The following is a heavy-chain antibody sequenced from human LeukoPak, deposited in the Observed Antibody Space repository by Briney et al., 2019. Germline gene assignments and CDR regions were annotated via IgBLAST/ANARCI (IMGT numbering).Heavy chain of an antibody. CDR2: VHLDGRT. J-gene: IGHJ4*02. CDR3: AREGGFYRPLDY. D-gene: IGHD3-3*01. V-gene: IGHV4-4*02. Sequence: PSGTLSLTCGVSGGSVTSTNWWTWVRPPPGKGLEWIGEVHLDGRTNYSPSLKSRLTMSVDLSENHISLKLTSVTAADTAVYYCAREGGFYRPLDYSGQGTLVTVSS. CDR1: GGSVTSTNW.